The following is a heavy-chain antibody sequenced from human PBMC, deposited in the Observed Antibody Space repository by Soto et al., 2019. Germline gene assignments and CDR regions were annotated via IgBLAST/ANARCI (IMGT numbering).Heavy chain of an antibody. CDR2: IYYSGST. D-gene: IGHD2-15*01. CDR1: GGSISSGGYY. CDR3: AGGYCSGGSCSTTTVDY. V-gene: IGHV4-31*03. Sequence: PSETLSLTCTVSGGSISSGGYYWSWIRQHPGKGLEWIGYIYYSGSTYYNPSLKSRVTISVDTSKNQFSLKLSSVTAADTAVYYCAGGYCSGGSCSTTTVDYWGQGTLVTVSS. J-gene: IGHJ4*02.